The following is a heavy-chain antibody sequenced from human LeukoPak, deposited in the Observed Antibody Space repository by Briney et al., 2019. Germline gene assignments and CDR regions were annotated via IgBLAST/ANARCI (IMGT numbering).Heavy chain of an antibody. CDR2: ISYDGSNK. D-gene: IGHD6-19*01. CDR1: GFTFSSYA. J-gene: IGHJ4*02. Sequence: GGSLRLSCAASGFTFSSYAMHWVRQAPGKGLEWVAVISYDGSNKYYADSVKGRFTISRGNSKNTLYLQMNSLRAEDTAVYYCARVMGRSYVSSGWYGEFDYWGQGTLVTVSS. V-gene: IGHV3-30*04. CDR3: ARVMGRSYVSSGWYGEFDY.